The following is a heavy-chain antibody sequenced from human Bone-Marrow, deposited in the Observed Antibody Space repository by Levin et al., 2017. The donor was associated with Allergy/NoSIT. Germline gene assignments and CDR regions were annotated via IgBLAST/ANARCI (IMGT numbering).Heavy chain of an antibody. D-gene: IGHD6-19*01. Sequence: PGGSLRLSCAASGFTFDDYAMHWVRQAPGKGLEWVSGISWNSGSIGYADSVKGRFTISRDNAKNSLYLQMNSLRAEDTALYYCAKEGRSTPGIAVAGVFDYWGQGTLVTVSS. CDR1: GFTFDDYA. CDR3: AKEGRSTPGIAVAGVFDY. J-gene: IGHJ4*02. CDR2: ISWNSGSI. V-gene: IGHV3-9*01.